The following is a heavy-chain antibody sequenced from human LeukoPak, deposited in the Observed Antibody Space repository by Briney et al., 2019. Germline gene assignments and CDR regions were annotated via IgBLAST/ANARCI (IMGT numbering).Heavy chain of an antibody. V-gene: IGHV4-59*12. Sequence: SSETLSLTCTVSGGSISSYYWSWIRQPPGKGLEWIGYIYYSGSTNYNPSLKSRVTISVDTSKNQFSLKLTSVTAADTAVYYCARVQYTGVGWFDPWGQGTLVTVSS. J-gene: IGHJ5*02. D-gene: IGHD1-1*01. CDR3: ARVQYTGVGWFDP. CDR1: GGSISSYY. CDR2: IYYSGST.